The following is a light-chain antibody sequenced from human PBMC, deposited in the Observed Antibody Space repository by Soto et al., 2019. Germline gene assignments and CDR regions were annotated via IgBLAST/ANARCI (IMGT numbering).Light chain of an antibody. CDR2: GAS. CDR1: QSVSSN. J-gene: IGKJ1*01. Sequence: EIVMTQSPATLSVSPGERATISCRASQSVSSNLAWYQQKPGQAPRLLIYGASTRATGIPARFSGSGSGTEFTLTISSLQSEDFAVYYCQQYNNWPWPFGQGTKVEIK. V-gene: IGKV3-15*01. CDR3: QQYNNWPWP.